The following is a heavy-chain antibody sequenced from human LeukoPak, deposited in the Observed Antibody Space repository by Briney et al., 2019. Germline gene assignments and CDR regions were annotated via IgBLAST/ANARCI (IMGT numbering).Heavy chain of an antibody. CDR3: ARVRYGDYYYYYYMDV. CDR1: GYTFTSYG. D-gene: IGHD4-17*01. J-gene: IGHJ6*03. Sequence: ASVKVSCKASGYTFTSYGISWVRQAPGQGLEWMGWISAYNGNTNYAQKLQGRVTMTTDTSTSTAYMELRSLRSDDTAVYYCARVRYGDYYYYYYMDVWGKGTTVTVSS. V-gene: IGHV1-18*01. CDR2: ISAYNGNT.